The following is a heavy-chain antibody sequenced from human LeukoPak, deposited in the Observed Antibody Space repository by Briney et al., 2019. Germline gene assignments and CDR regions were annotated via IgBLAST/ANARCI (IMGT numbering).Heavy chain of an antibody. CDR3: ARVDWGGSHFDY. CDR1: GGSLSSYY. D-gene: IGHD3-9*01. J-gene: IGHJ4*02. V-gene: IGHV4-59*01. CDR2: IYYSGST. Sequence: SETLSLTCTVSGGSLSSYYWSWFRQSPGKGLEGIGYIYYSGSTNYNPSLKSRVTISVDTSKNQFSLKLSSVTAADTAVYYCARVDWGGSHFDYWGQGTLVTVSS.